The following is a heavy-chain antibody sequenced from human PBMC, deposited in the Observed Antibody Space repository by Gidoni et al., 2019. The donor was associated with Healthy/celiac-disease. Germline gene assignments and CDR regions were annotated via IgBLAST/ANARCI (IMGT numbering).Heavy chain of an antibody. Sequence: QVQLVQSGAEVKKPGSSVKVSCKASGGTFSSYTISWVRQAPGQGLDWMGRIIPILGIANYAQKFQGRVTITADKSTSTAYMELSSLRSEDTAVYYCASATGGAVAGYFDYWGQGTLVTVSS. J-gene: IGHJ4*02. V-gene: IGHV1-69*02. CDR1: GGTFSSYT. CDR3: ASATGGAVAGYFDY. CDR2: IIPILGIA. D-gene: IGHD6-19*01.